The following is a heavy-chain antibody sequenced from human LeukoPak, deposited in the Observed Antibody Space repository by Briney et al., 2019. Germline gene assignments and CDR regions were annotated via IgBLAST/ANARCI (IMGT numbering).Heavy chain of an antibody. CDR3: ARLAGSSSWFDP. J-gene: IGHJ5*02. Sequence: SETLSLTCTVSGYSISSGYYWGWIRQPPGRGLEWIGSIYHSGTTYYNPSLKSRVTISVDTSKNQFSLKLSSVTAADTAVYYCARLAGSSSWFDPWGQGTLVTVSS. CDR1: GYSISSGYY. CDR2: IYHSGTT. D-gene: IGHD6-13*01. V-gene: IGHV4-38-2*02.